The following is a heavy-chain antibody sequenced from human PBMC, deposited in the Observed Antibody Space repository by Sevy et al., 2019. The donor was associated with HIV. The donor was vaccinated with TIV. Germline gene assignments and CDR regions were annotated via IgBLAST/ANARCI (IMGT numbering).Heavy chain of an antibody. CDR1: GGTFSSYA. Sequence: ASVKVSCKASGGTFSSYAISWVRQAPGQGLEWMGRIIPIFGTANYAQKFQGRVTITADESTSTAYIELSNLRAEDTAVYYCATDRGVYGDHGDGAFDFWGQGTLVTVSS. V-gene: IGHV1-69*13. D-gene: IGHD4-17*01. J-gene: IGHJ4*02. CDR3: ATDRGVYGDHGDGAFDF. CDR2: IIPIFGTA.